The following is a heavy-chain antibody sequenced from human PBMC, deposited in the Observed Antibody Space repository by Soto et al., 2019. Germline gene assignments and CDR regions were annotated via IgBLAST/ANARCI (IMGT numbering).Heavy chain of an antibody. CDR1: GFTCSSYD. CDR3: AKATATGGGAFDI. D-gene: IGHD2-8*02. Sequence: EVQMLESGGGLVQPGGSLRLSCAASGFTCSSYDMSWVRQAPGKGLEWVSTILVGGSTHYPDSGKGRFTISRDYSKNTLFLQMNSLTAGDTAVYYCAKATATGGGAFDICGQGTMVTVSS. J-gene: IGHJ3*02. CDR2: ILVGGST. V-gene: IGHV3-23*01.